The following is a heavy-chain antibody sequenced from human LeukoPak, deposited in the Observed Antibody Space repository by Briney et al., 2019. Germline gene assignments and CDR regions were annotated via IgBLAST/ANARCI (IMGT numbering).Heavy chain of an antibody. J-gene: IGHJ6*03. CDR1: GGSISSYY. CDR2: IYYSGST. CDR3: AREVDYYGSGSDNYYYYYWTS. V-gene: IGHV4-59*01. Sequence: SETLSLTCTVSGGSISSYYWSWIRQPPGKGLEWIGYIYYSGSTNYNPSLKSRVTISVATSKHQFSLKLSSVTAADTAVYYCAREVDYYGSGSDNYYYYYWTSGAKGPRSPSP. D-gene: IGHD3-10*01.